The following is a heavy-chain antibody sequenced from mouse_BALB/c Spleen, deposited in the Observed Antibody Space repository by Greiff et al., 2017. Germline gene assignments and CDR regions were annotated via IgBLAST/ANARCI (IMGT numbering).Heavy chain of an antibody. CDR1: GYSITSDYA. CDR3: ARLVVTRGYYAMDY. CDR2: ISYSGST. J-gene: IGHJ4*01. Sequence: EVKLVESGPGLVKPSQSLSLTCTVTGYSITSDYAWNWIRQFPGNKLEWMGYISYSGSTSYNPSLKSRISITRDTSKNQFFLQLNSVTTEDTATYYCARLVVTRGYYAMDYWGQGTSVTVSS. D-gene: IGHD2-3*01. V-gene: IGHV3-2*02.